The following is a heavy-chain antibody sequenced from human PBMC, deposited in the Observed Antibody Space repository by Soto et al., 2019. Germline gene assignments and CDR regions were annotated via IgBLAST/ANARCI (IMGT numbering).Heavy chain of an antibody. D-gene: IGHD3-16*01. J-gene: IGHJ5*02. CDR1: GGTFSSYA. Sequence: SVKVSCKASGGTFSSYAISWVRQAPGQGLEWMGGIIPIFGTANYAQKFQGRVTMTRDISIATAYMELSSLRSDDTAIYYCARMATFGSLNWFDPWGQGTLVTVSS. CDR3: ARMATFGSLNWFDP. CDR2: IIPIFGTA. V-gene: IGHV1-69*05.